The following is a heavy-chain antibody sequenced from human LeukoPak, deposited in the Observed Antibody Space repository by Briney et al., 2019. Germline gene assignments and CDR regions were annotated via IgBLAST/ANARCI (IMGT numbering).Heavy chain of an antibody. CDR1: GGSFSGYY. D-gene: IGHD3-22*01. Sequence: PSETLSLTCAVYGGSFSGYYWSWIRQPPGKGLEWIGYIYYSGSTYYNPSLKSRVTISVDTSKNQFSLKLSSVTAADTAVYYCARAIVVGTYYFDYWGQGTLVTVSS. CDR2: IYYSGST. V-gene: IGHV4-34*09. CDR3: ARAIVVGTYYFDY. J-gene: IGHJ4*02.